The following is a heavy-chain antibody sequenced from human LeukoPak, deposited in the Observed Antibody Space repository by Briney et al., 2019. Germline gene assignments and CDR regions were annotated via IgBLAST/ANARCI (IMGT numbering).Heavy chain of an antibody. CDR3: AKVRDYYYYYGMDV. D-gene: IGHD3-22*01. J-gene: IGHJ6*02. CDR1: GXTFTSYG. V-gene: IGHV3-30*18. Sequence: GGSLRLSCAASGXTFTSYGVHWVRQAPGKGLEWVAVISYDGSHNYNADSVKGRFTISRDNSKNTLYLQMNSLRAEDTAVYYCAKVRDYYYYYGMDVWGQGTTVTVSS. CDR2: ISYDGSHN.